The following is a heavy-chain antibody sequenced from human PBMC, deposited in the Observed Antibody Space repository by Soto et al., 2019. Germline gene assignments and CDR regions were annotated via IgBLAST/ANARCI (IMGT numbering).Heavy chain of an antibody. V-gene: IGHV3-48*03. CDR1: GFTFSSYE. J-gene: IGHJ4*02. CDR2: ISSSGSTI. CDR3: AARPGIAVATNFDY. Sequence: PGGSLRLSCAASGFTFSSYEMNWVRQAPGKGLEWVSYISSSGSTIYYADSVKGRFTISRDNAKNSLYLQMNSLRAEDTAVYYCAARPGIAVATNFDYWGQGTLVTVSS. D-gene: IGHD6-19*01.